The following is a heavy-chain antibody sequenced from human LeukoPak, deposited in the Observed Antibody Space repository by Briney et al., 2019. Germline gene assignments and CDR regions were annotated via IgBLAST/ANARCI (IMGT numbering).Heavy chain of an antibody. CDR3: SRSQFDY. J-gene: IGHJ4*02. CDR1: GFPFSSYW. Sequence: GGSLRLSCAPSGFPFSSYWMLWVRQAPGKGLVWVSRIRGDGTINTYADFVRGRFTTSRDNTKNILYLPMNSLRIEDTAIYFCSRSQFDYWGQGVLVTVSS. CDR2: IRGDGTIN. V-gene: IGHV3-74*03.